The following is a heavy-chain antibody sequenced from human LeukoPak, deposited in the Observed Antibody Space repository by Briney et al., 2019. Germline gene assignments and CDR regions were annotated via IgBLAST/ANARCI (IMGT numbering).Heavy chain of an antibody. V-gene: IGHV1-24*01. Sequence: ASVKVSCKVSGYTLTELSMHWVRQAPGKGLEWMGGFDPEDGETIYAQKFQGRVTMTEDTSTDTAYMELSSLSSEDTAVYYCARGDFHGYCSSTSCYTLDYWGQGTLVTVSS. CDR1: GYTLTELS. CDR3: ARGDFHGYCSSTSCYTLDY. D-gene: IGHD2-2*02. J-gene: IGHJ4*02. CDR2: FDPEDGET.